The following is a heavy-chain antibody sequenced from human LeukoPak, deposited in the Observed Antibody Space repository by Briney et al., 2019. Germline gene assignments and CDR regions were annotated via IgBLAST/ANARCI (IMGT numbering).Heavy chain of an antibody. CDR3: AREEYYYDSSGSMRFDY. J-gene: IGHJ4*02. CDR1: GFTFSSYS. Sequence: PGGSLRLSCAASGFTFSSYSMNWVRQAPGKGLEWVSSISRSSTYIYYADSVKGRFTISRDNAENSLYLQMNSLRAEDTAVYYCAREEYYYDSSGSMRFDYWGQGTLVTVSS. V-gene: IGHV3-21*01. CDR2: ISRSSTYI. D-gene: IGHD3-22*01.